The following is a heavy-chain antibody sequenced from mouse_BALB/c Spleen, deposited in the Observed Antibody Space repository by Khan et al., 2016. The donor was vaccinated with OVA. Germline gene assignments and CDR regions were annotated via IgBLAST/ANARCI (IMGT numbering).Heavy chain of an antibody. D-gene: IGHD1-1*01. CDR1: DFSLTNYG. Sequence: QVQLKQSGPGLVQPSQSLSITCTVSDFSLTNYGVHWVRQSPGQGLEWLGVIWSGGSTDYNVAFISRLSITKDNPKSQVFFKMNSLQVDDTAIYYCARRDYGSSYGFAYWGQGTLVTVSA. CDR3: ARRDYGSSYGFAY. V-gene: IGHV2-4*02. J-gene: IGHJ3*01. CDR2: IWSGGST.